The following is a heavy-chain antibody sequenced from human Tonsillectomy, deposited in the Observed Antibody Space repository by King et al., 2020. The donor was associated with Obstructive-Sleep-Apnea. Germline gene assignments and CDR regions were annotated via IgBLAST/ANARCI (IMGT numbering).Heavy chain of an antibody. Sequence: EVQLVESGGGLVQPGGSLTLSCAASGFTFSSYAFSWVRQAPGKGLEWVSAISAGGGSTYYADSVRGRFTISRDNSKNTLYLQMNSLRAEDTAVYYCAKSQRTYFDYWGQGTLVTVSS. CDR2: ISAGGGST. V-gene: IGHV3-23*04. CDR3: AKSQRTYFDY. CDR1: GFTFSSYA. J-gene: IGHJ4*02.